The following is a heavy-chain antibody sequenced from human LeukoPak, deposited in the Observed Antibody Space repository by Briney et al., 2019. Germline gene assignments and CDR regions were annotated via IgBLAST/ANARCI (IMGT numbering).Heavy chain of an antibody. J-gene: IGHJ4*02. CDR2: ISGSGGST. Sequence: GGSLRLSCAASGFTFSSYAMSWVRQAPGKGLEWVSAISGSGGSTYYADSVKGRFTISRDNSKNTLYLQMNSLRAEDTAVYYCAYYYDSSGYFYWGQGTLVTISS. CDR3: AYYYDSSGYFY. CDR1: GFTFSSYA. V-gene: IGHV3-23*01. D-gene: IGHD3-22*01.